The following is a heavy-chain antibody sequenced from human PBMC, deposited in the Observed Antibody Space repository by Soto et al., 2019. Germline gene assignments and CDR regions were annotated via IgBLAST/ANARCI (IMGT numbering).Heavy chain of an antibody. D-gene: IGHD3-10*01. CDR3: ARAAYGSGSYYAPYYYYAMDV. CDR1: GASVSSYY. V-gene: IGHV4-59*02. CDR2: ILYTGNT. Sequence: SETLSLTCTVSGASVSSYYWSWIRQPPGKGLEWLGYILYTGNTNYNPSLKSRVTMSVDTSKNQVSLKLSAVTAADTAVYFCARAAYGSGSYYAPYYYYAMDVWGQGTTVTVSS. J-gene: IGHJ6*02.